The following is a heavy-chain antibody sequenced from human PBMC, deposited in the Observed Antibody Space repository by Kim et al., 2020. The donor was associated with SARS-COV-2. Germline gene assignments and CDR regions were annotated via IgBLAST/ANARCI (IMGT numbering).Heavy chain of an antibody. CDR3: SRGAPMIVVIITQTFDY. V-gene: IGHV4-34*01. CDR1: GGSLTGYY. J-gene: IGHJ4*02. D-gene: IGHD3-22*01. Sequence: SETLSLTCTVSGGSLTGYYWSWIRQAPGKGLEWIGEINHSGGTKYNPSLKSRATISLDTSKNEFSLKLTSVTAADTAIYYCSRGAPMIVVIITQTFDYWGRGSLVTVSS. CDR2: INHSGGT.